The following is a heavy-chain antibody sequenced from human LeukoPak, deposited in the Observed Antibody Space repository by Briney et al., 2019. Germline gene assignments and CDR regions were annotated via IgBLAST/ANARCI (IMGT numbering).Heavy chain of an antibody. CDR1: GYTFTSYY. Sequence: GASVKVSCKASGYTFTSYYMHWVRQAPGQGLEWMGIINPSGGSTSYAQKFQGRVTITRDTSTSTVYMELSSLRSEDTAVYYCARDAPNPNYYDSNGYFDYWGQGTLVTVSS. D-gene: IGHD3-22*01. V-gene: IGHV1-46*01. CDR2: INPSGGST. CDR3: ARDAPNPNYYDSNGYFDY. J-gene: IGHJ4*02.